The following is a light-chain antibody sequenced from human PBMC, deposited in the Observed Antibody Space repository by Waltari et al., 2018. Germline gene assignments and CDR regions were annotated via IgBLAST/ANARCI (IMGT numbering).Light chain of an antibody. J-gene: IGLJ3*02. CDR2: DVS. CDR1: SSDVGGYNY. V-gene: IGLV2-14*01. CDR3: SSYTSSSLGV. Sequence: QSALTQPASVSGSPGQSITISCTGTSSDVGGYNYVSWYQQHPGKAPKLMIYDVSKPPSGVSHRFSGSKSGNPASLTISGLQAEDEADYYCSSYTSSSLGVFGGGTKLTVL.